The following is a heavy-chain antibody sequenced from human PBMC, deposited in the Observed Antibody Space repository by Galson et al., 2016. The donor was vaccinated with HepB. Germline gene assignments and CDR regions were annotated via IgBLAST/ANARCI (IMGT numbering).Heavy chain of an antibody. Sequence: SVKVSCKASGGTSNNYIINWVRQAPGQGLEWMGGFIPIFGTRFYAQKFQGRVTMTADESTTTVYMELSSLTSDDTAVYYCARAGDRSSGSCKVYGMDVWGQGTTVTVSS. J-gene: IGHJ6*02. D-gene: IGHD2-15*01. CDR2: FIPIFGTR. V-gene: IGHV1-69*13. CDR1: GGTSNNYI. CDR3: ARAGDRSSGSCKVYGMDV.